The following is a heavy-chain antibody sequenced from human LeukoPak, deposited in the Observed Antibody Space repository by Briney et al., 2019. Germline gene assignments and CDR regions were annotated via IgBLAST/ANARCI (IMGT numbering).Heavy chain of an antibody. J-gene: IGHJ4*02. D-gene: IGHD2-2*01. CDR2: SSGSGGST. V-gene: IGHV3-23*01. CDR1: GFTFSSYA. Sequence: RPGGSLRLSCAASGFTFSSYAMSWVRQAPGKGLEWVSASSGSGGSTYYADSVKGRFTISRDNSKNTLYLQMNSLRAEDTAVYYCATDSSTSKWLNVDYWGQGTLVTVSS. CDR3: ATDSSTSKWLNVDY.